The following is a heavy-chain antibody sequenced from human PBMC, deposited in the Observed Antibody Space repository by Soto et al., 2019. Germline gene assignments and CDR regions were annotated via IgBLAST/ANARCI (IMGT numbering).Heavy chain of an antibody. CDR3: AKDKSVRFLEWPAPYYYHGMDA. CDR1: GFTFSSYA. CDR2: ISGSGGST. D-gene: IGHD3-3*01. V-gene: IGHV3-23*01. Sequence: PGGSLRLSCAASGFTFSSYAMSWVRQAPGKGLEWVSAISGSGGSTYYADSVKGRFTISRDNSKNTLYLQMNSLRAEDTAVYYWAKDKSVRFLEWPAPYYYHGMDAWGQGTTVTAS. J-gene: IGHJ6*02.